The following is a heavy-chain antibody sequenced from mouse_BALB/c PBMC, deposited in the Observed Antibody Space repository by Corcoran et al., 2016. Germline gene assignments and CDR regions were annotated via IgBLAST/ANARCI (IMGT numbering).Heavy chain of an antibody. V-gene: IGHV1S136*01. CDR1: GYTFTSYV. Sequence: EVQLQQSGPELVKPGASVKMSCKASGYTFTSYVMHWVKQKPGQGLEWIGYINPYNDGTKYNEKFKGKATLTSDKSSSTAYMELSSLTSEDSAVYYCARFSFYYAMDYWGQGTSVTVSS. CDR2: INPYNDGT. J-gene: IGHJ4*01. CDR3: ARFSFYYAMDY.